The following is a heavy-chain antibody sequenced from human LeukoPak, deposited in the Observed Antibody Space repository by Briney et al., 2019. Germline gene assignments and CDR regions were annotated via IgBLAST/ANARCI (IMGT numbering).Heavy chain of an antibody. Sequence: ASVKVSCKASGYTFTSYDINWVRQAPGQGLEWMGWMNPNSGNTGYAQKFQGRVTITRNTSINTAYMELSSLRSEDTAVYYCARDRTGYGDTTFVFDYWGQGTLVTVSS. V-gene: IGHV1-8*03. J-gene: IGHJ4*02. CDR2: MNPNSGNT. CDR3: ARDRTGYGDTTFVFDY. D-gene: IGHD4-17*01. CDR1: GYTFTSYD.